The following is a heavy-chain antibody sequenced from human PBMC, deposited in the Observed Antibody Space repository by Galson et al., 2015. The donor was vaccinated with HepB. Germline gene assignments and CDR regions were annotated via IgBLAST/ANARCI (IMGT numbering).Heavy chain of an antibody. CDR2: INPSGGST. CDR3: AREWLATNYGMDV. CDR1: GYTFTSYY. D-gene: IGHD5-12*01. V-gene: IGHV1-46*01. Sequence: SCKASGYTFTSYYMHWVRQAPGQGLEWMGIINPSGGSTSYAQKFQGRVTMTRDTSTSTVYMELSSLRSEDTAVYYCAREWLATNYGMDVWGQGTTVTVSS. J-gene: IGHJ6*02.